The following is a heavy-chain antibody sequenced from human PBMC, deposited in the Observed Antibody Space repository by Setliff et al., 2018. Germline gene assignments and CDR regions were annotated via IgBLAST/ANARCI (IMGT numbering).Heavy chain of an antibody. Sequence: PSETLSLTCTVSGVSISSHYWSWVRQPAGKGLEWIGRVYSNVGTNFNPSLKSRVTMSVDASKNQISLKLSSVTAADTAVYYCATLRYFDWFLFDYWGQGTLVTVSS. CDR3: ATLRYFDWFLFDY. J-gene: IGHJ4*02. V-gene: IGHV4-4*07. D-gene: IGHD3-9*01. CDR1: GVSISSHY. CDR2: VYSNVGT.